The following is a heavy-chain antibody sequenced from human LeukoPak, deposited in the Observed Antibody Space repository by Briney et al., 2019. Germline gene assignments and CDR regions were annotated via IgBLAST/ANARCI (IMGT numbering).Heavy chain of an antibody. CDR3: ARDRGGDCYLDY. J-gene: IGHJ4*02. CDR1: GFTFSSYE. V-gene: IGHV3-48*03. CDR2: ISSSGSTI. Sequence: GGSLRLSCPASGFTFSSYEMNWVRQAPGKGLEWVSYISSSGSTIYYADSVKGRFTISRDNAKNSLYLQMNSLRAEDTAVYYCARDRGGDCYLDYWGQGTLVTVSS. D-gene: IGHD2-21*02.